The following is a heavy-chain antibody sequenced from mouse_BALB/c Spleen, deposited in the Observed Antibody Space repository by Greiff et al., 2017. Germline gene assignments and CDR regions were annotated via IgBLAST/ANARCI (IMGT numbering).Heavy chain of an antibody. CDR2: INPSNGGT. J-gene: IGHJ3*01. V-gene: IGHV1S81*02. CDR3: TSTMITAFAY. D-gene: IGHD2-4*01. Sequence: VQLQQSGAELVKPGASVKLSCKASGYTFTSYYMYWVKQRPGQGLEWIGEINPSNGGTNFNEKFKSKATLTVDKSSSTAYMQLSSLTSEDSAVYYCTSTMITAFAYWGQGTLVTVSA. CDR1: GYTFTSYY.